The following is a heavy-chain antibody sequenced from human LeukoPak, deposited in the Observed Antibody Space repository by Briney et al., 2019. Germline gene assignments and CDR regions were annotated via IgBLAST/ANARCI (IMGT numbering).Heavy chain of an antibody. V-gene: IGHV3-30*04. CDR1: GFTFSSYA. CDR2: ISYDGSNK. CDR3: ASLPSPYCSSTSCHNLFDP. J-gene: IGHJ5*02. Sequence: GGSLRLSCAASGFTFSSYAMHWVRQAPGKGPEWVAVISYDGSNKYYADSVKGRFTISRDNSKNTLYLQMNSLRAEDTAVYYCASLPSPYCSSTSCHNLFDPWGQGTLVTVSS. D-gene: IGHD2-2*01.